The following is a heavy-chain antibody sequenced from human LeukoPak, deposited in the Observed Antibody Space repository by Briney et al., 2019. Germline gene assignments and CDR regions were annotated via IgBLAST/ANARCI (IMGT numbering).Heavy chain of an antibody. V-gene: IGHV3-53*01. Sequence: GGSLRLSCAASGFIVSNNHINWIRQAPGKGLEWVSIIYSGDTTYYSDSVKGRFTISRDNSKNTLYLQMNSLRAEDTAVYYCARDPPPYNWNDAGFGWGQGTLVTVSS. CDR1: GFIVSNNH. D-gene: IGHD1-20*01. CDR3: ARDPPPYNWNDAGFG. J-gene: IGHJ4*02. CDR2: IYSGDTT.